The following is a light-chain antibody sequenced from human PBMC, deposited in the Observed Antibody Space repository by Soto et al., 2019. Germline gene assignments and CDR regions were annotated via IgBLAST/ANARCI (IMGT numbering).Light chain of an antibody. V-gene: IGLV3-21*01. CDR3: QVWDSSSAQEV. Sequence: SYELTQPPSMSVAPGKTARIPCGGDNIGTRSVHWYQQKSGQAPVLVIYYDVDRPSGIPERFSGSNSGNTATLTISRVEAGDEADYYCQVWDSSSAQEVFGGGTKLTVL. J-gene: IGLJ2*01. CDR1: NIGTRS. CDR2: YDV.